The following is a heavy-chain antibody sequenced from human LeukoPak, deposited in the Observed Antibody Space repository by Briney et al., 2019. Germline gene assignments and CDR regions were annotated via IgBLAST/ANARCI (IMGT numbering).Heavy chain of an antibody. D-gene: IGHD3-16*01. Sequence: GGSLRLSCAASGFTFSSYAMSWVRQAPGKGLEWVSAISGSCGSTYYADSVKGRFTISRDNSKNTLYLQMNSLRAEDTAVYYCAKVGGGYNWFDPWGQGTLVTVSS. CDR3: AKVGGGYNWFDP. J-gene: IGHJ5*02. CDR2: ISGSCGST. V-gene: IGHV3-23*01. CDR1: GFTFSSYA.